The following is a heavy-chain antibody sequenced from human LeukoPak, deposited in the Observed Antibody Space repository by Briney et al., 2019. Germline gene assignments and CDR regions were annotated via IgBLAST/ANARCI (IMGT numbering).Heavy chain of an antibody. CDR2: MNPNSGNT. CDR1: GYTFTSYD. CDR3: ARDHYDFWSSYWGD. J-gene: IGHJ4*02. D-gene: IGHD3-3*01. V-gene: IGHV1-8*01. Sequence: GASVKVSCKASGYTFTSYDINWVRQATGQGLEWMGWMNPNSGNTGYAQKFQGRVTMTRNTSISTAYMELSSLRSEDTAVYCRARDHYDFWSSYWGDWGQGTLVTVSS.